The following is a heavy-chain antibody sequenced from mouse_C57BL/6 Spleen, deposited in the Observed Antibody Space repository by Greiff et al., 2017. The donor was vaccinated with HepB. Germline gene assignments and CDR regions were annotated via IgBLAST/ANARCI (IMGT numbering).Heavy chain of an antibody. CDR3: ARGGSNYGSYWYFDV. V-gene: IGHV3-6*01. Sequence: ESGPGLVKPSQSLSLTCSVTGYSITSGYYWNWIRQFPGNKLEWMGYISYDGSNNYNPSLKNRISITRDTSKNQFFLKLNSVTTEDTATYYCARGGSNYGSYWYFDVWGTGTTVTVSS. CDR2: ISYDGSN. CDR1: GYSITSGYY. D-gene: IGHD2-5*01. J-gene: IGHJ1*03.